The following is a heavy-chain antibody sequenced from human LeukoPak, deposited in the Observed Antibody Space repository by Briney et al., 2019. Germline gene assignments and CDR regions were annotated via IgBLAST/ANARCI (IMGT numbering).Heavy chain of an antibody. CDR3: AWCGYSYYYGMDV. D-gene: IGHD5-18*01. CDR1: GGSISSGGYY. Sequence: SQTLSLTCTVSGGSISSGGYYWSWIRQHPGKGLEWIGYIYYSGSTYYNPSLKSRVTISVDTSKNQFSLKLSSVTAADTAVYYCAWCGYSYYYGMDVWGQGTTVTVSS. V-gene: IGHV4-31*03. J-gene: IGHJ6*02. CDR2: IYYSGST.